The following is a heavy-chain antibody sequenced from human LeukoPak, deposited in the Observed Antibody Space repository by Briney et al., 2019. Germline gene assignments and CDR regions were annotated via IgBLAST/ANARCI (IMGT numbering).Heavy chain of an antibody. CDR3: ARDDDDILTGYYQGGWFDP. CDR2: IYTSGST. V-gene: IGHV4-4*07. J-gene: IGHJ5*02. D-gene: IGHD3-9*01. Sequence: SETLSLTCTVSGGSISSYYWSWIRQPAGEGLEWIGRIYTSGSTNYNPSLKSRVTMSVDTSKNQFSLKLSSVTAADTAVYYCARDDDDILTGYYQGGWFDPWGQGTLVTVSS. CDR1: GGSISSYY.